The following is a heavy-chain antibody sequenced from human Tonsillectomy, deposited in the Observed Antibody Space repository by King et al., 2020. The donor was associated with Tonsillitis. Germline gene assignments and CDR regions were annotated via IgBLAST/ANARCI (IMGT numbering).Heavy chain of an antibody. V-gene: IGHV3-30*18. Sequence: HVQLVESGGGVVQPGRSLRLSCAASGFTFSTYGMHWVRQAPGKGLEWVAIISYDGSNKYYADSVKGRFTISRDNSKNTLYLQMNSLRAEDTAVYYCSKDGLGYCSVGTCYPYYGMDVWGQGTTVTVSS. CDR2: ISYDGSNK. J-gene: IGHJ6*02. CDR3: SKDGLGYCSVGTCYPYYGMDV. CDR1: GFTFSTYG. D-gene: IGHD2-15*01.